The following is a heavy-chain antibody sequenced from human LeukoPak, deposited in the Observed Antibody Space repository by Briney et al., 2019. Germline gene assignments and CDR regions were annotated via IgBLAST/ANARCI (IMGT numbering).Heavy chain of an antibody. CDR3: ARWPYSSSYYFDY. CDR1: GFTFSTCT. D-gene: IGHD6-6*01. J-gene: IGHJ4*02. V-gene: IGHV3-21*01. Sequence: GGSLRLSCAASGFTFSTCTMNWVRQAPGKGLEWVSSISSSNNYIYYADSVRGRFTLSRDNAKNSLYLQMNSLRAEDTAAYYCARWPYSSSYYFDYWGQGTLVTVSS. CDR2: ISSSNNYI.